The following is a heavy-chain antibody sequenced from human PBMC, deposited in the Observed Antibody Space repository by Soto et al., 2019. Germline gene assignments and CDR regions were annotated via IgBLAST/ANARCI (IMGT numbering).Heavy chain of an antibody. Sequence: KASETLSLTCTVSGGSISSYYWSWIRQPPGKGLEWIGNIYYSGSTNYNPSLKSRVTISVDTSKNQFSLMLSSVSAADTAVYYCAREVGYCSGGSCYYPWYCYGMDVWGRGTTVTVSS. D-gene: IGHD2-15*01. J-gene: IGHJ6*02. CDR1: GGSISSYY. CDR2: IYYSGST. V-gene: IGHV4-59*01. CDR3: AREVGYCSGGSCYYPWYCYGMDV.